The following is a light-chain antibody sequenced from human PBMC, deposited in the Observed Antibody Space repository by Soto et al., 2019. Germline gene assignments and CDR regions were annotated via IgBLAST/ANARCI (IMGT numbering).Light chain of an antibody. J-gene: IGLJ2*01. CDR2: DVN. V-gene: IGLV2-11*01. Sequence: QSALTQPRSVSGSPGQSATVSCTGTSSDVGGYNYVSWYQQHTGKAPTLIVYDVNRRPSGVPERFSGSKSGNTASLTISGLQAEDEGDYYCCSYAGSFTFAFGGGTKVTVL. CDR3: CSYAGSFTFA. CDR1: SSDVGGYNY.